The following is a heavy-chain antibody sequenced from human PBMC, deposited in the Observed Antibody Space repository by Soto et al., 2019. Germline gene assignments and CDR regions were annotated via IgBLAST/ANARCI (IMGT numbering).Heavy chain of an antibody. Sequence: PSETLSLTCTVSGGSISSYYWGWIRQPPGKGLEWIGYIYYSGSTNYNPSLKSRVTISVDTSKNQFSLKLSSVTAADTAVYYCARAALARTYYYDSSGYWYYYGMDVWGQGTTVTVSS. D-gene: IGHD3-22*01. CDR2: IYYSGST. J-gene: IGHJ6*01. V-gene: IGHV4-59*01. CDR1: GGSISSYY. CDR3: ARAALARTYYYDSSGYWYYYGMDV.